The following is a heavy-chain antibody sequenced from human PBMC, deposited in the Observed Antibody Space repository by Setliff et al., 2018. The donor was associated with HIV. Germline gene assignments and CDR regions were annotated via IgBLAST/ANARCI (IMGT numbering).Heavy chain of an antibody. J-gene: IGHJ4*02. Sequence: ASVNVSCKASGYAFRDYYISWVQQAPGKGLEWMGRVDPKDGETMYAQKFQGRVTITADRSTNTAYMDLSSLSSDDTALYFCATFDYNLLTGCPCWGQGTLVTVSS. CDR3: ATFDYNLLTGCPC. CDR1: GYAFRDYY. V-gene: IGHV1-69-2*01. D-gene: IGHD3-9*01. CDR2: VDPKDGET.